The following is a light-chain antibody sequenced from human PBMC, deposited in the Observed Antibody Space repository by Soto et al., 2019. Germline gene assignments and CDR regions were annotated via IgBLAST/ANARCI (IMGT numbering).Light chain of an antibody. J-gene: IGKJ2*01. Sequence: EMALTQSPGTLSSSPWERATISCRTSQSVTTNYLAWYQQKPGQAPRLLIYGASSRATGIPDRFSVSGSGTGFRLTIIRVEPEAVPVYYCQQHVSSPPYTFGRGTKLEIK. CDR2: GAS. V-gene: IGKV3-20*01. CDR1: QSVTTNY. CDR3: QQHVSSPPYT.